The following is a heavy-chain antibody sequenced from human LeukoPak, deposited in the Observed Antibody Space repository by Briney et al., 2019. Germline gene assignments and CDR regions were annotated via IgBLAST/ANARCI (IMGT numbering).Heavy chain of an antibody. J-gene: IGHJ6*03. Sequence: GGTLRLPCAASGFTFSSYGMSWVRQAPGKGLEWVSAISGSGCSTYYADSVKGRFTISRDNSKNTLYLQMNSLRAEGTAVYYCAKVHDYGDYEGAIYYYYYMDVWGKGTTVTISS. V-gene: IGHV3-23*01. D-gene: IGHD4-17*01. CDR1: GFTFSSYG. CDR2: ISGSGCST. CDR3: AKVHDYGDYEGAIYYYYYMDV.